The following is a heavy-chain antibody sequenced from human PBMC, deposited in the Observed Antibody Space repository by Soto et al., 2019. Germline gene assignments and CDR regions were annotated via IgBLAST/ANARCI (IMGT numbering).Heavy chain of an antibody. V-gene: IGHV3-74*01. CDR2: LNTDGSSA. Sequence: EVQLVQFGGGLVQPGGSLRLSCAASGFPFSSYFMHWVRQAPGKGLVWVSRLNTDGSSANYADSVKGRFTISRDNAKNTLYLQMNSLRVEDTAVYYCARGYSTWGSSWGQGTLVTVSS. J-gene: IGHJ5*02. D-gene: IGHD3-16*01. CDR1: GFPFSSYF. CDR3: ARGYSTWGSS.